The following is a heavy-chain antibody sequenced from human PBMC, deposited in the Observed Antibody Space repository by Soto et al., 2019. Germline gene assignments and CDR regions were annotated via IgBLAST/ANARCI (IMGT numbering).Heavy chain of an antibody. CDR3: GREVDCNSGGCYSGLHS. CDR1: GFTFSNFW. D-gene: IGHD2-21*01. J-gene: IGHJ5*02. V-gene: IGHV3-7*01. CDR2: IKHDGSET. Sequence: EVQLVESGGGLVQPGGSLRLSCAASGFTFSNFWMSWVRQPPGKGLEWVANIKHDGSETYYVDSVKGRFTISRDNAENALYLQMSSLRAEDKAVYYCGREVDCNSGGCYSGLHSWGQGTLVTVSS.